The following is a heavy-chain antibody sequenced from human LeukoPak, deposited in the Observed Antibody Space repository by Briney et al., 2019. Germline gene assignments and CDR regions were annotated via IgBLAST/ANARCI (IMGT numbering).Heavy chain of an antibody. D-gene: IGHD3-22*01. CDR2: IYHSGST. CDR1: GGSISSGGYS. J-gene: IGHJ5*02. Sequence: PSQTLSLTCAVSGGSISSGGYSWSWIRQPPGKGLEWLGYIYHSGSTYYNPSLKSRVTISVDRSKNQFSLKLSSVTAADTAVYYCARSSDSSGYLNWFDPWGQGTLVTVSS. V-gene: IGHV4-30-2*01. CDR3: ARSSDSSGYLNWFDP.